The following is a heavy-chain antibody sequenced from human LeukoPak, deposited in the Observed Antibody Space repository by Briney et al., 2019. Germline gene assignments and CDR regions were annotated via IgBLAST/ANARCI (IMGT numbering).Heavy chain of an antibody. J-gene: IGHJ6*02. CDR1: GFTFSSYG. Sequence: QPGRSLRLSCAASGFTFSSYGMHWVRQAPGKGLEWVAVIWYDGSNKYYADSVKGRFTISRDNSKNTLYLQMNSLRAEDTAVYYCARDLYDSWRGTRYYYGMDVWGQGTTVTVSS. CDR3: ARDLYDSWRGTRYYYGMDV. CDR2: IWYDGSNK. V-gene: IGHV3-33*01. D-gene: IGHD3-3*01.